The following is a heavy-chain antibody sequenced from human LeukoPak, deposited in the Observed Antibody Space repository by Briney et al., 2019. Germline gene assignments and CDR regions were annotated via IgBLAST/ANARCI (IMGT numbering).Heavy chain of an antibody. CDR3: ARENGANWGLVDP. Sequence: TLSLTCTVCGGSIRSGIYYWSWIRQPAGKGLEWIGRIYSSGSTNYNPSLKSRVTISVGTSKNQFSLKLHSVTAADTAVYYCARENGANWGLVDPWGQGTLVTVSS. J-gene: IGHJ5*02. D-gene: IGHD7-27*01. CDR2: IYSSGST. V-gene: IGHV4-61*02. CDR1: GGSIRSGIYY.